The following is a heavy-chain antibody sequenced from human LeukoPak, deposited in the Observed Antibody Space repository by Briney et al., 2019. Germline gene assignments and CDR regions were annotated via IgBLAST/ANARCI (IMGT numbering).Heavy chain of an antibody. Sequence: SVKVSCKASGGTFSSYAISWARQAPGQGLEWMGGIIPIFGTANYAQKFQGRVTITTDESTSTAYMELSSLRSEDAAVYYCARAITIFGVVITYFDYWGQGTLVTVSS. D-gene: IGHD3-3*01. V-gene: IGHV1-69*05. CDR2: IIPIFGTA. J-gene: IGHJ4*02. CDR1: GGTFSSYA. CDR3: ARAITIFGVVITYFDY.